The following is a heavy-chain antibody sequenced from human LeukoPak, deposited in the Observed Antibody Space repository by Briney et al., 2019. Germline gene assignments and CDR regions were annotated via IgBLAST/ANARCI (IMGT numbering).Heavy chain of an antibody. CDR2: ISYDGSHK. J-gene: IGHJ4*02. V-gene: IGHV3-30-3*01. Sequence: GGSLRLSCAASGFTFSSFAMHWVRQAPGKGLEWVAVISYDGSHKHYADSVKGRFTVSRDNSKNTLYLQMNSLRPEDTAVYYCARDPVFHYDSGSLIDYWGQGTLVTVSS. CDR1: GFTFSSFA. CDR3: ARDPVFHYDSGSLIDY. D-gene: IGHD3-10*01.